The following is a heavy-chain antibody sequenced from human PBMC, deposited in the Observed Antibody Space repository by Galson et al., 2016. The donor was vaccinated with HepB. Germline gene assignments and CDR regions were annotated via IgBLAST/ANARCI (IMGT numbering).Heavy chain of an antibody. J-gene: IGHJ6*02. D-gene: IGHD5-24*01. CDR1: GGSISRSSYY. CDR2: IYYTGST. CDR3: ASRPTGQYYYYYYGMDV. Sequence: ETLSLTCTVSGGSISRSSYYWGWIRQPPGKRLEWIGSIYYTGSTYYNPSLRSRVTISVDTSKNQFSLKLNSVTASDTAVYYCASRPTGQYYYYYYGMDVWGQGTTVTVSS. V-gene: IGHV4-39*01.